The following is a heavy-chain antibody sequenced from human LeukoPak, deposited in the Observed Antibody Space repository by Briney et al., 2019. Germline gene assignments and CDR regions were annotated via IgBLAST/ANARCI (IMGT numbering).Heavy chain of an antibody. D-gene: IGHD4-17*01. Sequence: SETLSLTCTVSGGSISSSTHYWGWIRQPPGKGLEWIGSIYYRGSTYYNPSLKSRVTISVDTSKNQFSLRLSSVTAADTAVYYCARVMTTVTTFKTYSYGMDVWGQGTTVTVSS. CDR2: IYYRGST. CDR3: ARVMTTVTTFKTYSYGMDV. J-gene: IGHJ6*02. V-gene: IGHV4-39*01. CDR1: GGSISSSTHY.